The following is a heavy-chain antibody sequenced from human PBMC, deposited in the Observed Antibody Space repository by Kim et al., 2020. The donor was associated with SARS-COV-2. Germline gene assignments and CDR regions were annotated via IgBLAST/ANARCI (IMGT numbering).Heavy chain of an antibody. Sequence: GGSLRLSCAASGFTFSSYGMHWVRQAPGKGLEWVAVIWYDGSNKYYADSVKGRFTISRDNSKNTLYLQMNSLRAEDTAVYYCARSTLIVPFDYWGQGTLVTVSS. CDR1: GFTFSSYG. D-gene: IGHD2-2*01. CDR2: IWYDGSNK. V-gene: IGHV3-33*01. CDR3: ARSTLIVPFDY. J-gene: IGHJ4*02.